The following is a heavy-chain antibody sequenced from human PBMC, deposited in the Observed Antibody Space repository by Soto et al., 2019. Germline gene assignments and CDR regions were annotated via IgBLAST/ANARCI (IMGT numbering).Heavy chain of an antibody. D-gene: IGHD1-1*01. V-gene: IGHV3-74*01. CDR2: TCRYGREL. CDR1: GFTFSTYY. J-gene: IGHJ4*02. Sequence: GGSLRLSCAASGFTFSTYYMHWVRHTPGTGLVWVSRTCRYGRELYYADSVKGRFTISRDDAKNTLYLQMDSLRVEDTGIYYCVRGTTAWRGMDYWGQGALVTVS. CDR3: VRGTTAWRGMDY.